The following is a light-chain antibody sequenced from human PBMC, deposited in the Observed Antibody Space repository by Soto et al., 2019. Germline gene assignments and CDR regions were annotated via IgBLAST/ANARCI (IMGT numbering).Light chain of an antibody. CDR1: SSDVGAYNY. CDR3: NSYAGSKNFGV. CDR2: EVT. J-gene: IGLJ3*02. Sequence: QSVLTQPPSASGSPGQSVTISCTGTSSDVGAYNYVSWYQQHPGKAPKLIIYEVTKRPSGVPDRFSGSKSGNTASLTVSGLQAEDEADYYCNSYAGSKNFGVFGGGTQLTVL. V-gene: IGLV2-8*01.